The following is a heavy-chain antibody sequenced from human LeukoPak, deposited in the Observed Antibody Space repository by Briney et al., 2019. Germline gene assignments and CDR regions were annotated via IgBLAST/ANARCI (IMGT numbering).Heavy chain of an antibody. Sequence: GASVKVSCKASGYTFTSYDINWVRQATGQGLEWMGIINPSGGSTSYAQKFQGRVTMTRDMSTSTVYMELSSLRSEDTAVYYCVRAAEMATTTFDYWGQGTLVTVSS. CDR1: GYTFTSYD. CDR3: VRAAEMATTTFDY. D-gene: IGHD5-24*01. J-gene: IGHJ4*02. CDR2: INPSGGST. V-gene: IGHV1-46*01.